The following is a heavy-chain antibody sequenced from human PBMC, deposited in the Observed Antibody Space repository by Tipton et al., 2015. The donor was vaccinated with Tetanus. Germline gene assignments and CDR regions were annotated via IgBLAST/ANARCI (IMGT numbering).Heavy chain of an antibody. V-gene: IGHV3-21*01. CDR2: ISSSSSYI. Sequence: SLRLSCAASGFTFSSYSMNWVRQAPGKGLEWVSSISSSSSYIYYADSVRGRFTISRDNAKNSLYLRMNSLRAEDTAVYYCASQVGATYAFDIWGQGTMVTVSS. D-gene: IGHD1-26*01. CDR1: GFTFSSYS. J-gene: IGHJ3*02. CDR3: ASQVGATYAFDI.